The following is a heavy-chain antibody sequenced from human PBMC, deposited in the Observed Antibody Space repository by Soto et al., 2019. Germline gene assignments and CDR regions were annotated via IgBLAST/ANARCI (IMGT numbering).Heavy chain of an antibody. Sequence: QVQLVQSGAELKKPGSSVKVSCEASGGSVTSYSFTWVRQAPGQGLEWRGRIIPIQGKANYALKFQDRVTITADRSTRTVYMELTSLRPEDTAVYFCAKSLLFVDHGYMDVWGKGTTVTVSS. CDR2: IIPIQGKA. CDR1: GGSVTSYS. CDR3: AKSLLFVDHGYMDV. J-gene: IGHJ6*03. D-gene: IGHD2-21*01. V-gene: IGHV1-69*02.